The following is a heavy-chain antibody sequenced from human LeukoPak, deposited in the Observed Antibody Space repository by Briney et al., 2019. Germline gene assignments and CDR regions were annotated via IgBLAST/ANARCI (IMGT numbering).Heavy chain of an antibody. J-gene: IGHJ4*02. D-gene: IGHD6-19*01. CDR2: INAGNGNT. CDR3: ARDTLYSSGWYGY. V-gene: IGHV1-3*01. Sequence: ASVKVSCKASGYTFTNYAMHWVRQAPGQRLEWMGWINAGNGNTKYSQKFQGRVTFTRDTSASTAYMELSSLRSEDTAVYYCARDTLYSSGWYGYWGQGTLVTVSS. CDR1: GYTFTNYA.